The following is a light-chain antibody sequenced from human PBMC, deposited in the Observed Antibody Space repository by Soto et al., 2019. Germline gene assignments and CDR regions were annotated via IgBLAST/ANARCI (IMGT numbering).Light chain of an antibody. CDR2: DVS. CDR3: SSYISSITLGVV. CDR1: SSDDGGYNY. V-gene: IGLV2-14*01. Sequence: QSALTQPASVSGSPGQSINISCTGTSSDDGGYNYVSWYQQHPGKAPKLMIYDVSNRPSGVSNRFSGSKSGNTASLTISGLQAEDEADYYCSSYISSITLGVVFGGGTKVTVL. J-gene: IGLJ2*01.